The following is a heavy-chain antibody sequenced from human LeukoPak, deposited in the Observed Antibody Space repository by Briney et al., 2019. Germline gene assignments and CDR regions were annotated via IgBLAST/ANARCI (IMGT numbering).Heavy chain of an antibody. V-gene: IGHV4-59*08. CDR1: GGSISSYY. J-gene: IGHJ4*02. CDR2: IYYSGST. CDR3: ARLVSSGWCLHRPRFDY. Sequence: PSETLSLTCTVSGGSISSYYWSWIRQPPGKGLEWIGYIYYSGSTNYNPSLKSRVTISVDTSKNQFSLKLSSVTAADTAVYYCARLVSSGWCLHRPRFDYWGQGTLVTVSS. D-gene: IGHD6-19*01.